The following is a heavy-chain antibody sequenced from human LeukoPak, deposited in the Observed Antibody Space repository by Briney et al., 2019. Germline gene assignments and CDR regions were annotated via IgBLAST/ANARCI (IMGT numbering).Heavy chain of an antibody. CDR2: IYSSGNT. Sequence: PGGSLRLSCAASGFTVSSNYMSWVRQAPGKGLEWVSVIYSSGNTNYTESVKGRFTISRDNPKNTLYLQMNSLRAEDTAIYYCARGPDFGTRSGFDIWGQGTMVSVSS. CDR3: ARGPDFGTRSGFDI. D-gene: IGHD1-1*01. J-gene: IGHJ3*02. V-gene: IGHV3-53*01. CDR1: GFTVSSNY.